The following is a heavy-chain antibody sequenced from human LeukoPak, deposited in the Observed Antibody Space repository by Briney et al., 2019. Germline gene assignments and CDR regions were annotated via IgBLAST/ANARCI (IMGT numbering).Heavy chain of an antibody. CDR3: AKTICSGGSCYPNYFDY. J-gene: IGHJ4*02. Sequence: GGTLRLSCAASGFTFSSYGMSWVRQAPGKGLEWVSAISGSGGSTYYADSVKGRFTISRDNSKNTLYLQMNSLRAEDTAVYYCAKTICSGGSCYPNYFDYWGQGTLVTVSS. CDR2: ISGSGGST. D-gene: IGHD2-15*01. CDR1: GFTFSSYG. V-gene: IGHV3-23*01.